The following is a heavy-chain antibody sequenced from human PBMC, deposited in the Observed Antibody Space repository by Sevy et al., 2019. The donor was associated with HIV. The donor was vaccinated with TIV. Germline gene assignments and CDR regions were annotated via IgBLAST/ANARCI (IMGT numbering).Heavy chain of an antibody. D-gene: IGHD6-19*01. V-gene: IGHV3-21*01. J-gene: IGHJ3*02. Sequence: GGSLRLSCAASGFTFSSYNMNWVRQPPGKGLEWVSSISSSSSYIYYADSLKGRFTISRDNAKNSLFLQMNSLRADDTAVYYCARVAMELAVACPWAFDIWGQGTMVTVSS. CDR3: ARVAMELAVACPWAFDI. CDR1: GFTFSSYN. CDR2: ISSSSSYI.